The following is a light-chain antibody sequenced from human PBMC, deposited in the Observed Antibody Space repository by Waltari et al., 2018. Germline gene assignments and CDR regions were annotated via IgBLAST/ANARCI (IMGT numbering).Light chain of an antibody. CDR2: EVS. CDR3: TSYTSSNTLVV. J-gene: IGLJ2*01. CDR1: SSDVGGYRY. Sequence: QSALTQPASVSGSPGPSITISCNGVSSDVGGYRYVSWSQQHPGRAPKLMIYEVSNRPSGISNRFSGSKSGNTASLTISGLQAEDEADYYCTSYTSSNTLVVFGGGTKLTVL. V-gene: IGLV2-14*01.